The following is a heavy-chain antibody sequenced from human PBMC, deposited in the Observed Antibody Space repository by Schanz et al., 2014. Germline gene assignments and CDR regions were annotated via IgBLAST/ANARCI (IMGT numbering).Heavy chain of an antibody. V-gene: IGHV1-18*04. CDR3: LRANPTQHVVLPDALRY. CDR2: INTYNGDT. D-gene: IGHD2-2*01. J-gene: IGHJ4*02. Sequence: QVQLVQSGAEVKEPGASVKVSCKASGYTFTSNGITWVRQAPGQGLEWMGWINTYNGDTAYAQNMQGRVSMTTETAASTPSMELGSLRSDDPAVYYCLRANPTQHVVLPDALRYWGQGTLVSVSS. CDR1: GYTFTSNG.